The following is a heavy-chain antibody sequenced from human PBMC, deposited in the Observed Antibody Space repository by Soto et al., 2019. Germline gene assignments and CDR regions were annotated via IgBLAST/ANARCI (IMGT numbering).Heavy chain of an antibody. Sequence: EVQLLESGGGLVQPGGSLRLSCAASGFTFSSYAMSWVRQAPGKGLEWVSAISGSGGSTYYADSVKGRFTISRDNSKNPLYLHMNSLRAEDTAVYYCPNGLDPSNLFDPWGQGTLVTLSS. CDR2: ISGSGGST. V-gene: IGHV3-23*01. CDR1: GFTFSSYA. CDR3: PNGLDPSNLFDP. J-gene: IGHJ5*02. D-gene: IGHD3-9*01.